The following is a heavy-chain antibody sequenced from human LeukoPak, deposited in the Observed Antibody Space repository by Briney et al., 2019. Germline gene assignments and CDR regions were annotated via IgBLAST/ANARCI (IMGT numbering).Heavy chain of an antibody. CDR1: GGSISSYY. D-gene: IGHD5-18*01. CDR3: AREDTAMVSYDAFDI. V-gene: IGHV4-4*07. CDR2: IYTSGST. J-gene: IGHJ3*02. Sequence: SETLSLTCTVSGGSISSYYWSWIRQPAGKGLEWIGRIYTSGSTNYNPSLKSRVTMSVDTSKNQFSLKLSSVTAADTAVYYCAREDTAMVSYDAFDIWGQGTMVTVSS.